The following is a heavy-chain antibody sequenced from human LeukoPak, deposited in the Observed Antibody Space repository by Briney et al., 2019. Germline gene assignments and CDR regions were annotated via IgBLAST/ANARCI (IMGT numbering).Heavy chain of an antibody. CDR2: INHSGST. CDR1: GGSFSGYY. D-gene: IGHD3-22*01. J-gene: IGHJ4*02. V-gene: IGHV4-34*01. CDR3: ARGRSDSSGYYYFDY. Sequence: SETLSLTCAVYGGSFSGYYWSWIRQPPGKGLGWIGEINHSGSTNYNPSLKSRVTISVDTSKNQFSLKLSSVTAADTAVYYCARGRSDSSGYYYFDYWGQGTLVTASS.